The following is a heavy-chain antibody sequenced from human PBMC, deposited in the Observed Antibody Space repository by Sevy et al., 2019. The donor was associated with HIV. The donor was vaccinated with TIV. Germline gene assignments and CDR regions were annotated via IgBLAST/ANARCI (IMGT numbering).Heavy chain of an antibody. Sequence: ASVKVSCKASGYTFTGYYMHWVRQAPGQGLEWMGRINPNSGGTNYAQKFQGRVTMTRDTSISTAYMELSRLRSDDTAVYYCARVFSSPYSSGWYYFDYWGQGTLVTVSS. CDR3: ARVFSSPYSSGWYYFDY. D-gene: IGHD6-19*01. CDR2: INPNSGGT. V-gene: IGHV1-2*06. J-gene: IGHJ4*02. CDR1: GYTFTGYY.